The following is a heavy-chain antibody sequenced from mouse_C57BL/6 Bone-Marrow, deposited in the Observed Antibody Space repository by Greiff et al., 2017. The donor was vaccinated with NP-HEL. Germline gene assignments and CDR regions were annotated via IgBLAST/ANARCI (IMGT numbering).Heavy chain of an antibody. CDR3: AMGFYYYGSSYDWYFDV. V-gene: IGHV5-4*01. CDR1: GFTFSSYA. J-gene: IGHJ1*03. D-gene: IGHD1-1*01. CDR2: ISDGGSYT. Sequence: DVQLVESGGGLVKPGGSLKLSCAASGFTFSSYAMSWVRQTPEKRLEWVATISDGGSYTYYPDNVKGRFTISRDNAKNNLYLQMSHLKSEDTAMYYCAMGFYYYGSSYDWYFDVWGTGTTVTVSS.